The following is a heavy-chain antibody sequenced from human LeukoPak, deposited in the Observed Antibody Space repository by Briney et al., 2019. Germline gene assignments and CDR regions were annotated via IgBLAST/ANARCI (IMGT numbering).Heavy chain of an antibody. CDR1: GGTFSSYA. D-gene: IGHD6-13*01. CDR2: IIPIFGTA. CDR3: ARATAAGTDWFDP. V-gene: IGHV1-69*13. Sequence: SVKVSCKASGGTFSSYAISWVRQAPGQGLEWMGGIIPIFGTANYAQKFLGRVTITADESTSTAYMELSSLRSEDTAVYYCARATAAGTDWFDPWGEGTLVTVSS. J-gene: IGHJ5*02.